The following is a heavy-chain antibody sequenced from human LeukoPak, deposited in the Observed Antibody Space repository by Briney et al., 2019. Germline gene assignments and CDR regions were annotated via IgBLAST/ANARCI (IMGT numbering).Heavy chain of an antibody. J-gene: IGHJ6*02. CDR3: ARDRTEIVGTTLYYYYGIDV. CDR1: GVPIRSYF. Sequence: SETLSLTCTVSGVPIRSYFWSWIRQPPGKGLEWIGYIDYSGSTNYNPSLKSRVTISVDTSKNQFSLNLSSVTAADTAVYYCARDRTEIVGTTLYYYYGIDVWGQGTTVTVSS. D-gene: IGHD1-26*01. V-gene: IGHV4-59*01. CDR2: IDYSGST.